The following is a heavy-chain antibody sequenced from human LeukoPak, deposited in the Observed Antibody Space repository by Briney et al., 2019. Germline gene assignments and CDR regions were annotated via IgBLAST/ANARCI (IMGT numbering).Heavy chain of an antibody. CDR3: ARGRVRYCSSTSCYRAAAGYFDY. V-gene: IGHV4-34*01. J-gene: IGHJ4*02. Sequence: PSETLSLTCAVYGGSFSGYYWSWIRQPPGKGLEWIGEINHSGSTNYNPSLKSRVTISVDTSKNQFSLKLSSVTAADTAVYYCARGRVRYCSSTSCYRAAAGYFDYWGQGTLVTVSS. D-gene: IGHD2-2*02. CDR2: INHSGST. CDR1: GGSFSGYY.